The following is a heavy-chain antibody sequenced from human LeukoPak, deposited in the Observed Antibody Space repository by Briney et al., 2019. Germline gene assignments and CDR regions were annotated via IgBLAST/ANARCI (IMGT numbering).Heavy chain of an antibody. CDR2: IDWDDDK. CDR3: ARGGGATAVDY. Sequence: SGPTLVNPTQTLTLTCTFSGFSCSTNGMRVSWIRQPPGKALEWLARIDWDDDKFYSKSLKPRLTISKDTSKNQVVLTMTNMDPVDTATYYCARGGGATAVDYWGQGTLVTVSS. D-gene: IGHD1-26*01. CDR1: GFSCSTNGMR. J-gene: IGHJ4*02. V-gene: IGHV2-70*04.